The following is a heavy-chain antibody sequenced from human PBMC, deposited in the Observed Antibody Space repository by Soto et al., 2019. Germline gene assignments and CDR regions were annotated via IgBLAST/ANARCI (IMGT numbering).Heavy chain of an antibody. Sequence: EVQLVESGGDLVQPGESLRISCAASGFTFSRYWMSWVRQAPGKGLEWVANIGGDGSAEDSVEGRFVISRDNTKNSLYLQMNSLRAEDTALYSCARVRAYDTVDYWGPGTLVTVS. CDR2: IGGDGSAE. D-gene: IGHD3-22*01. V-gene: IGHV3-7*04. CDR1: GFTFSRYW. J-gene: IGHJ4*02. CDR3: ARVRAYDTVDY.